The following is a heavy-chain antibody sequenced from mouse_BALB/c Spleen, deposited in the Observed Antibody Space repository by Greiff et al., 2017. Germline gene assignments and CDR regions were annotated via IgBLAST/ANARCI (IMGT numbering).Heavy chain of an antibody. D-gene: IGHD3-1*01. CDR3: TRTARATYYAMDY. J-gene: IGHJ4*01. CDR2: IRLKSNNYAT. CDR1: GFTFSNYW. Sequence: EVKLVESGGGLVQPGGSMKLSCVASGFTFSNYWMNWVRQSPEKGLEWVAEIRLKSNNYATHYAESVKGRFTISRDDSKSSVYLQMNNLRAEDTGIYYCTRTARATYYAMDYWGQGTSVTVSS. V-gene: IGHV6-6*02.